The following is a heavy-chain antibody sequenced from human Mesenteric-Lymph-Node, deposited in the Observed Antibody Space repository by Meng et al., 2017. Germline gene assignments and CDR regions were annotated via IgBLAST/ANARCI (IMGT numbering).Heavy chain of an antibody. D-gene: IGHD5-24*01. CDR3: ARNVRLRDGYNSDY. Sequence: EVQLVESGGGLVKPGRSLRLSCAASGFTFSSYSRNCVRQVPGKGLEWVSSISSSSSYIYYADSVKGRFTISRDNAKNSLYLQMNSLRAEDTAVYYCARNVRLRDGYNSDYWGQGTLVTVSS. V-gene: IGHV3-21*01. CDR2: ISSSSSYI. CDR1: GFTFSSYS. J-gene: IGHJ4*02.